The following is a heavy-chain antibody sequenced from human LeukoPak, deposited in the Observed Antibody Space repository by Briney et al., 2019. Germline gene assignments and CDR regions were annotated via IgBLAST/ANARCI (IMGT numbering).Heavy chain of an antibody. V-gene: IGHV4-34*01. J-gene: IGHJ6*03. CDR3: ARLSYDILTAYYKREYYYYYMDV. Sequence: SETLSLTCAVYGGSFSGYYWSWIRQPPGKGLEWIGEINHSGSTNYNPSLKSRVTISVDTSKNQFSLKLSSVTAADTAVYYCARLSYDILTAYYKREYYYYYMDVWGKGTTVTISS. CDR2: INHSGST. D-gene: IGHD3-9*01. CDR1: GGSFSGYY.